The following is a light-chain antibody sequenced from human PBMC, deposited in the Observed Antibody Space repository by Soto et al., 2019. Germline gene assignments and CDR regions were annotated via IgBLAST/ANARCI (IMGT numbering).Light chain of an antibody. CDR1: QNVGNI. CDR3: HQYNNWPPHT. CDR2: GAS. Sequence: VLTQSPATLSVSPGDRATLSCRASQNVGNILAWYQQKPGQAPRLLIYGASSGATGLPARFSASGSGTEFTLTISSLQSEDFAVYYCHQYNNWPPHTFGQGTKLEI. J-gene: IGKJ2*01. V-gene: IGKV3-15*01.